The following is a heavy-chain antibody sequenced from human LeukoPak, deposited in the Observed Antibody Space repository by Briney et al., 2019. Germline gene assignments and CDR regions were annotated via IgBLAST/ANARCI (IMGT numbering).Heavy chain of an antibody. Sequence: PGGSLRLSCGASGFTFSYHWMHWVRQVPGKGLVWVSRIDGGGSSTSYADSVKGRLSISRDNAKSTLYLQMSSLRAEDTAVYYCARGPGSSGGAYVGDYWGPGTLVTVSS. CDR1: GFTFSYHW. D-gene: IGHD3-22*01. CDR3: ARGPGSSGGAYVGDY. CDR2: IDGGGSST. V-gene: IGHV3-74*01. J-gene: IGHJ4*01.